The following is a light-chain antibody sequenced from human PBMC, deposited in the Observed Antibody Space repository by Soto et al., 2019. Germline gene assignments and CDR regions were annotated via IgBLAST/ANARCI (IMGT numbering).Light chain of an antibody. CDR2: SAS. CDR1: HDIINY. Sequence: DIQMTQSPSSLSASVGDRVTITCQASHDIINYLNWFQQKSGKAPEVLIYSASTLQSGVPSRFSGRGSGTDFTLTIIGLQSEDFATYYCQQSYTTPRTFGAGTKVDIK. V-gene: IGKV1-39*01. J-gene: IGKJ4*02. CDR3: QQSYTTPRT.